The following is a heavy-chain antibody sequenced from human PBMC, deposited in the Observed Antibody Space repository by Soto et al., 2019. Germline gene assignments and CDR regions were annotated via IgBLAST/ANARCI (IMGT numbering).Heavy chain of an antibody. Sequence: PSETLSLTCTVSGGSLSRSSYYWGWIRQPPGKGLEWIGSIYYRGSTYYNPSLKSRVTISVDTSKNQFSLKLSSVTAADTAVYYCARQTVRYNWNDYYYGMDVWGQGTTVT. CDR3: ARQTVRYNWNDYYYGMDV. CDR2: IYYRGST. J-gene: IGHJ6*02. CDR1: GGSLSRSSYY. V-gene: IGHV4-39*01. D-gene: IGHD1-20*01.